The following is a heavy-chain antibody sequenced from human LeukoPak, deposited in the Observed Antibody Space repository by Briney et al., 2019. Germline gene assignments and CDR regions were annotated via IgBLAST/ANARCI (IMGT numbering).Heavy chain of an antibody. Sequence: PSQTLSLTCTVSGGSISSGSYWWSWIRPPPQRGLEWIGYHYYSGNTYYNPSLKSRVTISVDTSKNQFSLKMSSVTAADTAVYQCARHVYGLAAFDIWGQGTMVTVSS. V-gene: IGHV4-30-4*08. CDR2: HYYSGNT. J-gene: IGHJ3*02. CDR1: GGSISSGSYW. D-gene: IGHD5/OR15-5a*01. CDR3: ARHVYGLAAFDI.